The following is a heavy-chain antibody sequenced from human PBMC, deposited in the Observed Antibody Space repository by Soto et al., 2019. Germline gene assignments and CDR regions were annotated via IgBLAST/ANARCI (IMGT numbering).Heavy chain of an antibody. Sequence: QVQLVQSGAEVKKPGSSVNVSCKASGGTFSSYAISWVRQAPGQGLEWMGGIIPTFGTANYAQKFQGRVTITVDESTSTAYMELSSLRSEETAVYYCARVRNIAAAGTVFDYWGQGTLVTVSS. J-gene: IGHJ4*02. D-gene: IGHD6-13*01. CDR3: ARVRNIAAAGTVFDY. CDR1: GGTFSSYA. CDR2: IIPTFGTA. V-gene: IGHV1-69*01.